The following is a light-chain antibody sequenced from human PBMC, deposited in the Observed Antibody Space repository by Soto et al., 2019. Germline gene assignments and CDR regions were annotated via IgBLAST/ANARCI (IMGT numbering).Light chain of an antibody. V-gene: IGLV2-8*01. J-gene: IGLJ1*01. Sequence: QSALTKPPSASGSPGQSVTISCTGTSSDVGRYNYVSWYQHHPGKAPKLIIYDVSQRPSGVPDRFSGSKSGNTASLTVSGLQAEDEADYYCNSYADSNTYVFGTGTQLTVL. CDR3: NSYADSNTYV. CDR1: SSDVGRYNY. CDR2: DVS.